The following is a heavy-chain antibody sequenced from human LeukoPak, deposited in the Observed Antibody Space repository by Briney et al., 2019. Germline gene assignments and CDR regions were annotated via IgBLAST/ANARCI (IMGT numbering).Heavy chain of an antibody. Sequence: PGGSLRLSCAASGFTLSNYAMSCVRQAPGKGLEWVSGISGSGGRTQYADSVKGRLTISRDNSKNTLYLQMDSLRAEDTAVYYCAKVGIRISLIVVVFTTADDWYFDLWGRGTLVTVSS. D-gene: IGHD3-22*01. CDR3: AKVGIRISLIVVVFTTADDWYFDL. CDR2: ISGSGGRT. CDR1: GFTLSNYA. V-gene: IGHV3-23*01. J-gene: IGHJ2*01.